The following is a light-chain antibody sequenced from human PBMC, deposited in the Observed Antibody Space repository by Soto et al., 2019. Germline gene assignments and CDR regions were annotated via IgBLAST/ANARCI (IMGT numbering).Light chain of an antibody. Sequence: EIVLTQSPATLSLSPGERATLSCRASQGVSSYLAWYQQKPGQAPGLLIYDASNRATGIPARFSGSGPGTDFALTISCLAPEAFAFYCCQQRSNWLTFGGGTKVEIK. CDR2: DAS. V-gene: IGKV3D-11*01. CDR3: QQRSNWLT. J-gene: IGKJ4*01. CDR1: QGVSSY.